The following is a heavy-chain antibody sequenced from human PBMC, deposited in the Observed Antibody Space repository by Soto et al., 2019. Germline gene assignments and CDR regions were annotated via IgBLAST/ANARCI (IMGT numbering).Heavy chain of an antibody. J-gene: IGHJ4*02. Sequence: PGGSLRLSCETSGFPFGIYTMSWVRQAPGKGLEWVSSISSSGTYIDYADSVEGRFAISRDDAKNSVFLEMTSLRVDDTAVYYCAREGNYHEFWGQGTLVTVSS. CDR3: AREGNYHEF. CDR1: GFPFGIYT. CDR2: ISSSGTYI. D-gene: IGHD3-10*01. V-gene: IGHV3-21*01.